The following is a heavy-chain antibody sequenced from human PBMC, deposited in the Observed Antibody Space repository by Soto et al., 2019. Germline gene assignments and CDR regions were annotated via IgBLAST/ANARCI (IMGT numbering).Heavy chain of an antibody. V-gene: IGHV2-26*01. J-gene: IGHJ6*03. CDR1: GLSLSNGKVG. Sequence: HVTLKESGPVLVNPTETLTLTCTVSGLSLSNGKVGVSWIRQPPGKALEWLAHIFSNDEKSYRTSLKSRLTISEDTSKSQVVLTMTNVDPVDTATYYCARILFGRSVAGGYFYMDVWGKGTTVTVSS. CDR3: ARILFGRSVAGGYFYMDV. D-gene: IGHD6-19*01. CDR2: IFSNDEK.